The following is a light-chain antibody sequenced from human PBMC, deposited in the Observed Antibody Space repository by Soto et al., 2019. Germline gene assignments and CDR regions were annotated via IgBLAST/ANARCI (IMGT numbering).Light chain of an antibody. J-gene: IGKJ4*02. Sequence: EIVLTQSPSTLSLSPGDRATLSCRASQSVSSYLAWYQQKCGQAPRLLIYNASKRATGIPVRFSGSGSGTAYSPPISSLEPEDFAAYYCRQRSHWLPLTFGEGTKVEIK. CDR2: NAS. V-gene: IGKV3-11*01. CDR3: RQRSHWLPLT. CDR1: QSVSSY.